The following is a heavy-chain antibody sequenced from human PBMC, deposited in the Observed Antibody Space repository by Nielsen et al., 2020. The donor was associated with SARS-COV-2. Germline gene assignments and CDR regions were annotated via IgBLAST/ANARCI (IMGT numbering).Heavy chain of an antibody. D-gene: IGHD6-13*01. CDR3: AKDWGAAAPTGWFDP. Sequence: LSLTCAASGFTFDDYAMHWDRQAPGKGLEWVSGISWNSGSIGYADSVKGRFTISRDNSKNTLYLQMNSLRAEDTAVYYCAKDWGAAAPTGWFDPWGQGTLVTVSS. V-gene: IGHV3-9*01. CDR2: ISWNSGSI. J-gene: IGHJ5*02. CDR1: GFTFDDYA.